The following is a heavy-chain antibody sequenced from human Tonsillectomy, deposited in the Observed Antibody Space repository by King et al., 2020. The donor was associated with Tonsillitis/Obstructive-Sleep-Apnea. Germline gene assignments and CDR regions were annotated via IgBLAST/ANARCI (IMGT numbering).Heavy chain of an antibody. CDR1: GFSLSTGGVG. CDR3: AHSRGHYECIWGSYRFDY. D-gene: IGHD3-16*02. J-gene: IGHJ4*02. CDR2: IYWDDDK. Sequence: TLKESGPTLVKPTQTLTLTCTFSGFSLSTGGVGVGWIRQPPGKALEWLALIYWDDDKRFRPSLKSRLTITKDTSKNQVVLTMTNMDPVDTATYYCAHSRGHYECIWGSYRFDYWGQGPLVTVSS. V-gene: IGHV2-5*02.